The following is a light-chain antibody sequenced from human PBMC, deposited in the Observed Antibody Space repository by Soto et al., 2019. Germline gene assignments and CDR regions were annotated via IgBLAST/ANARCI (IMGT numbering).Light chain of an antibody. J-gene: IGKJ3*01. V-gene: IGKV4-1*01. CDR3: QQYYSTLFT. CDR2: WAS. CDR1: QSVLYSSNNKNY. Sequence: DIVMTQSPDSLAVSLGERATINCKSSQSVLYSSNNKNYLAWYPQKPGQPPKLLIYWASTRESGVPDRFSGSGSGTDFTLTISSLHAEDVAVYYCQQYYSTLFTFGPGTKVDIK.